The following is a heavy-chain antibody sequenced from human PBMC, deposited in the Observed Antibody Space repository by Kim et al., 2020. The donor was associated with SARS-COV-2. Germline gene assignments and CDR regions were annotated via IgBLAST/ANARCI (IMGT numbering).Heavy chain of an antibody. CDR1: GFTFSNAW. CDR3: TTMVRGVIISDYYYGMDV. J-gene: IGHJ6*02. CDR2: IKSKTDGGTT. V-gene: IGHV3-15*01. Sequence: GGSLRLSCAASGFTFSNAWMSWVRQAPGKGLEWVGRIKSKTDGGTTDYAAPVKGRFTISRDDSKNTLYLQMNSLKTEDTAVYYCTTMVRGVIISDYYYGMDVWGQGTTVTVSS. D-gene: IGHD3-10*01.